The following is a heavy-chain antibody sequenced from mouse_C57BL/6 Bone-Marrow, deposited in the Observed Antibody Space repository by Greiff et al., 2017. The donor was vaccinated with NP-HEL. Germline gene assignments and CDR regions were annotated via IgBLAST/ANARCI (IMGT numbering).Heavy chain of an antibody. V-gene: IGHV1-85*01. CDR3: ARGDYYYGSSLYYAMDY. Sequence: QVHVKQSGPELVKPGASVKLSCKASGYTFTSYDINWVKQRPGQGLEWIGWIYPRDGSTKYNEKFKGKATLTVDTSSSTAYMELHSLTSEDSAVYFCARGDYYYGSSLYYAMDYWGQGTSVTVSS. J-gene: IGHJ4*01. CDR2: IYPRDGST. CDR1: GYTFTSYD. D-gene: IGHD1-1*01.